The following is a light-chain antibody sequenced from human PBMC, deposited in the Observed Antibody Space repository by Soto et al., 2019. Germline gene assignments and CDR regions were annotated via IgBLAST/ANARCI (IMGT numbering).Light chain of an antibody. J-gene: IGKJ1*01. Sequence: DIQMTQSPSTVSAYVGDSVTITCRASQSITTWLAWYQQRPGKAPKLLIYDVSSLQSGVPSRFSGSGYGTEFTITTSNLQPDDFATCYCQHYKMYSPWTFGQGTKVEIK. CDR2: DVS. CDR3: QHYKMYSPWT. V-gene: IGKV1-5*01. CDR1: QSITTW.